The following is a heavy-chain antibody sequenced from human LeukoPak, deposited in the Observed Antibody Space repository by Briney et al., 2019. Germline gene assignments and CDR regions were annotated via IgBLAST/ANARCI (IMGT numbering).Heavy chain of an antibody. CDR3: AKDYYYDSSGYVHFDY. Sequence: PGGSLRLSCAASGFTFSSYAMSWVRQAPGKGLEWVSAISGSGGSTYYADSVKGRFTISRDNSKNTLYLQMNSLRAEDTAVYYCAKDYYYDSSGYVHFDYWGQGTLVTVSS. J-gene: IGHJ4*02. CDR1: GFTFSSYA. D-gene: IGHD3-22*01. V-gene: IGHV3-23*01. CDR2: ISGSGGST.